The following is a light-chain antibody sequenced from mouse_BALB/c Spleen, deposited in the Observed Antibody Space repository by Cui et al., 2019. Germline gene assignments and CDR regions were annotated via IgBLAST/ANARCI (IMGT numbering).Light chain of an antibody. CDR1: SSVSY. J-gene: IGKJ1*01. V-gene: IGKV4-80*01. CDR2: GTS. CDR3: HQWSSYPWT. Sequence: QIVLTQSPAIMSASLCEQITLTCSANSSVSYMHWYQQKSGTSPKLLIYGTSNLASGVPSRFSGSGSGTFYSLTISSVEAEDAADYYCHQWSSYPWTFGGGTKLEIK.